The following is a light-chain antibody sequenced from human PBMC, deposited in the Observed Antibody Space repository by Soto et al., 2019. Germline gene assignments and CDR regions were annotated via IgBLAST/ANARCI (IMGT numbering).Light chain of an antibody. J-gene: IGLJ3*02. CDR3: SSYTSSSTLWV. V-gene: IGLV2-14*01. Sequence: QSALTQPASVSGSPEQSITISCTGTSSDIGGYNSVSWYQQHPGKAPKLMIYEVSNRPSGVSNRFSGSKSGNTASLTISGLQAEDEADYYCSSYTSSSTLWVFGGGTKLTVL. CDR2: EVS. CDR1: SSDIGGYNS.